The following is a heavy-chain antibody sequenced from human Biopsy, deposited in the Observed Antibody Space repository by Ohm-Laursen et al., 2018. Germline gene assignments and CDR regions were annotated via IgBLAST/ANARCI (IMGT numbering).Heavy chain of an antibody. J-gene: IGHJ5*02. D-gene: IGHD6-13*01. CDR1: GGSVNSYS. CDR2: IYYSGSI. CDR3: AREPRIAAVAYFDP. V-gene: IGHV4-59*02. Sequence: SDTLSLTCTVSGGSVNSYSWSWIRQPPGKGLEWIGYIYYSGSINYNPSLKSRVTISLDTSKNQFSLKLSSMTAADTAVYYCAREPRIAAVAYFDPWGQGTLVTVSS.